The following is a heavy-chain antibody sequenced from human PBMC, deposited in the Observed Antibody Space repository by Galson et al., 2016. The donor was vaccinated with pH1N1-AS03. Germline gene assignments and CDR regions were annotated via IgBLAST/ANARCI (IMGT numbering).Heavy chain of an antibody. D-gene: IGHD2-15*01. CDR2: ISGSGGST. J-gene: IGHJ6*02. Sequence: SLRLSCAASGFTFSSYAMSWVRQAPGKGLERVSVISGSGGSTYYADPVKGRFSISRDNSKNTLYLQMNSLRAEDTAVYYGAKDDAGNDRDIYYGMDVWGQGTTVSVSS. CDR1: GFTFSSYA. V-gene: IGHV3-23*01. CDR3: AKDDAGNDRDIYYGMDV.